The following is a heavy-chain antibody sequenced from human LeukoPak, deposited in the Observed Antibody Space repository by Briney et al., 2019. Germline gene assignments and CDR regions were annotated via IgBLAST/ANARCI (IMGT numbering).Heavy chain of an antibody. V-gene: IGHV4-59*08. D-gene: IGHD3-9*01. J-gene: IGHJ4*02. CDR2: IYYSGST. Sequence: PSETLSLTCTVSGGSISSYYWSWIRQPPGKGLEWIGYIYYSGSTNYNPSLKSRVTISVDTSKNQFSLKLSSVTAADTAVYYCVRHGEDDILTGYLDYWGQGTLVTVSS. CDR1: GGSISSYY. CDR3: VRHGEDDILTGYLDY.